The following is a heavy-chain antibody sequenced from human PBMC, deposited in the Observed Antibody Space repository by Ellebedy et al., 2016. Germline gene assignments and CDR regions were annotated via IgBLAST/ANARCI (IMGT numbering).Heavy chain of an antibody. Sequence: GSLRLSXAVYGGSFSGYYWSWIRQPPGKGLEWIGEIYHSGSTNYNPSLKSRVTISVDTSKNQFSLKLSSVTAADTAVYYCARPGRIYYYYGMDVWGQGTTVTVSS. CDR2: IYHSGST. CDR3: ARPGRIYYYYGMDV. V-gene: IGHV4-34*01. D-gene: IGHD2-15*01. CDR1: GGSFSGYY. J-gene: IGHJ6*02.